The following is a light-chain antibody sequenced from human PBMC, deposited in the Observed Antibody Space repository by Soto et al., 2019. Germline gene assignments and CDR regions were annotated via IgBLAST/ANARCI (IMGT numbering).Light chain of an antibody. V-gene: IGKV3-20*01. Sequence: VLTQSPGTLSLSPGESATLSCRASQTVSSAYLTWYQEKPGQAPRLLLFGASKRATGIPDRFSGSGSGRDFTLTISGLEPEDFAVYYCQQYGSSPLISFGQGTRLEI. CDR2: GAS. J-gene: IGKJ5*01. CDR1: QTVSSAY. CDR3: QQYGSSPLIS.